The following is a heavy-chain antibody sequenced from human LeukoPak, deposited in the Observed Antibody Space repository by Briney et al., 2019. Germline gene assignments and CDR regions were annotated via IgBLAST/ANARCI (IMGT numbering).Heavy chain of an antibody. D-gene: IGHD2-21*01. CDR3: ARHIPRGNNFFDC. CDR2: ISSSSTYI. V-gene: IGHV3-21*01. Sequence: PGGSLRLSCAASGFTFSSYTINWVRQAPGKGLEWVSSISSSSTYIYYADSVQGRFTISRDNAQNSLYLQMSSLRAADTAIYYCARHIPRGNNFFDCWGQGTPVTVSS. CDR1: GFTFSSYT. J-gene: IGHJ4*02.